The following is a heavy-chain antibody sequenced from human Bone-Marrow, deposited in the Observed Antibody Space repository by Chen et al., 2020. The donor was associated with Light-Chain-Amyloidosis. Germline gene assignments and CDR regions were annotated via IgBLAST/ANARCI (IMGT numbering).Heavy chain of an antibody. CDR1: GGALTSTSYY. CDR3: ARDRPKSHVSIFGAPRANWLDP. J-gene: IGHJ5*02. Sequence: QLHLQESGPGLVRPSETLSLTCAVSGGALTSTSYYAGWIRQPPGKGLEWIGSVHYDGTTFYTPARGRRVAISVDTSRTQFSLKLTSVTAADTAVYYCARDRPKSHVSIFGAPRANWLDPWGQGILVTVSS. V-gene: IGHV4-39*07. D-gene: IGHD3-3*02. CDR2: VHYDGTT.